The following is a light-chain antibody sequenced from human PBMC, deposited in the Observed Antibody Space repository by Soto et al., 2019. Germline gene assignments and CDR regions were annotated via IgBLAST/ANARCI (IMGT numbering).Light chain of an antibody. Sequence: DIVLTQSPGPLSLSPGERATLSCRASQSVTNNYLAWYQQKPGQAPRLLIDGASSRATGVPDRFSGTGSGTDFTLTISRLEPEDFAVFYCQQYGSSPTWTFGQGTKVDIK. V-gene: IGKV3-20*01. CDR3: QQYGSSPTWT. J-gene: IGKJ1*01. CDR2: GAS. CDR1: QSVTNNY.